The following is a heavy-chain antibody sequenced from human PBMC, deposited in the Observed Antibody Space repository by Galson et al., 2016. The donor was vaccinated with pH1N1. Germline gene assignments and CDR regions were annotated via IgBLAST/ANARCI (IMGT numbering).Heavy chain of an antibody. CDR2: INSDGSST. CDR3: ARFEYGDYVKYSDL. CDR1: GFTFGSYW. D-gene: IGHD4-17*01. J-gene: IGHJ2*01. Sequence: SLRLSCAASGFTFGSYWMHWVRQSPGKGLVWVSRINSDGSSTNYADSVKGRFTISRDNAKNTLYLQMNSLRAEDTAMYYCARFEYGDYVKYSDLWGRGTLVTVSS. V-gene: IGHV3-74*01.